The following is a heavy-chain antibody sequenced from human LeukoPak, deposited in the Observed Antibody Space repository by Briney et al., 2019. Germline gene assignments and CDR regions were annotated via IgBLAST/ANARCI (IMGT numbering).Heavy chain of an antibody. V-gene: IGHV3-21*01. Sequence: GGPLRLSCGASGFTYKYYTMNWLRQAPGKGREGVSYISNGSGSVDYAESVTGRCTISRDNAKTPRYLQMNSLRAEDTALYYCARGYYGDYPVATEGWFDPWGQGTLVTVSS. CDR2: ISNGSGSV. CDR1: GFTYKYYT. CDR3: ARGYYGDYPVATEGWFDP. J-gene: IGHJ5*02. D-gene: IGHD4-17*01.